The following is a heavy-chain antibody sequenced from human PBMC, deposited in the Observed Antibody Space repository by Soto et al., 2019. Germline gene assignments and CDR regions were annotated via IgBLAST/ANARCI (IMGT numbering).Heavy chain of an antibody. V-gene: IGHV3-30-3*01. J-gene: IGHJ4*02. CDR1: GFTFRSYA. D-gene: IGHD3-10*01. CDR2: ISYSGSNT. CDR3: ARAPGGSTETFDS. Sequence: QVHLVGSGGGMVQPGRSLRLACTASGFTFRSYAMHWVRQVPGKGLEWVAVISYSGSNTYYADSVKGRFSISRDISNNTLYLQMNSLRSEDTAVYYCARAPGGSTETFDSWGQGTLVTVSS.